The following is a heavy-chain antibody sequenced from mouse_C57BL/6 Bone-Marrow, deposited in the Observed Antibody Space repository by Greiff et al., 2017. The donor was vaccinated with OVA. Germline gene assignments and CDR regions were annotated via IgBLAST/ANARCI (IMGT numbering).Heavy chain of an antibody. CDR2: ISSGGDYI. CDR1: GFTFSSYA. V-gene: IGHV5-9-1*02. D-gene: IGHD4-1*01. J-gene: IGHJ4*01. Sequence: EVKLMESGEGLVKPGGSLKLSCAASGFTFSSYAMSWVRQTPEKRLEWVAYISSGGDYIYYADTVKGRFTISRDNARNTLYLQMSSLKSEDTAMYYCTRVLLGYAMDYWGQGTSVTVSS. CDR3: TRVLLGYAMDY.